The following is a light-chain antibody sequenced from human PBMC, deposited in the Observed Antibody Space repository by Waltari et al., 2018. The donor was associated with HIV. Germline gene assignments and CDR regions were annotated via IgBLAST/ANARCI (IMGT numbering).Light chain of an antibody. CDR3: QSYDSTNPCV. J-gene: IGLJ1*01. CDR1: SGSLASNH. CDR2: DDP. V-gene: IGLV6-57*03. Sequence: NFMLTQPHSVSESPGKTVTISCARSSGSLASNHVQWSQQRPSSAPTPVFYDDPQRPSGVPDRFSGSIDSSSNSASFTINELKTEDEADYNCQSYDSTNPCVFGTGTRVTVL.